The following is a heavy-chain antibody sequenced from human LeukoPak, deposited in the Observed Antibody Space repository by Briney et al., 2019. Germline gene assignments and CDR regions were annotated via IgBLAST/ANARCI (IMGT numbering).Heavy chain of an antibody. D-gene: IGHD1-26*01. V-gene: IGHV4-39*07. CDR1: GGSISTSTYY. Sequence: SEALSLTCTVSGGSISTSTYYWGWIRQPPGKGLEWIGSVYYSGNAYYTPSLKSRVTISVDTSKNQFSLKLTSMTAADTAVYYCARAVRGSYSIGYWGQGTLVTVSS. CDR3: ARAVRGSYSIGY. J-gene: IGHJ4*02. CDR2: VYYSGNA.